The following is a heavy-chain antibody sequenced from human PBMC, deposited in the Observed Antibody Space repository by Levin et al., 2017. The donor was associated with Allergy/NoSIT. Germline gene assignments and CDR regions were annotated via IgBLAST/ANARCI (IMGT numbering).Heavy chain of an antibody. CDR2: VYHSGST. V-gene: IGHV4-38-2*01. CDR3: ARWYSSSGYFDY. Sequence: SETLSLTCAVSGYSINSGYYWGWIRQPPAMGLEWIGSVYHSGSTNYNPSLKSRVTISVDTSKKKFSLKLSSVTAADTAVYYCARWYSSSGYFDYWGQGTLVTVSS. J-gene: IGHJ4*02. CDR1: GYSINSGYY. D-gene: IGHD6-13*01.